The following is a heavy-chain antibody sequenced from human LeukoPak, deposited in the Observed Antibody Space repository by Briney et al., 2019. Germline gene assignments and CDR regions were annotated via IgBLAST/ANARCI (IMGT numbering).Heavy chain of an antibody. V-gene: IGHV7-4-1*02. CDR2: INTNTGNP. CDR1: GYTFTSYA. CDR3: GRGHLDFWSGYATHAFDI. D-gene: IGHD3-3*01. J-gene: IGHJ3*02. Sequence: GASVKVSCKASGYTFTSYAMNWVRQAPGQGLEWMGWINTNTGNPTYAQGFTGRFVFSLDTSVSTAYLQISSLKAEDTALYYCGRGHLDFWSGYATHAFDIWGQGTMVTVSS.